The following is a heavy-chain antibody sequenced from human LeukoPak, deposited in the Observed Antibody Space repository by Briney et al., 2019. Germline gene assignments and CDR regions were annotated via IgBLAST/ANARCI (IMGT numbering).Heavy chain of an antibody. CDR2: IGYDGSKI. J-gene: IGHJ4*02. V-gene: IGHV3-30*02. CDR1: GFTFCRSG. CDR3: ARGRYCSGGSCYRGLIRSQYFDY. Sequence: PGGSLRLSCAASGFTFCRSGMHWVRQAPGKGLEWVTFIGYDGSKIYYADSVKGRFTISRDNSKNTLYLQMNSLRAEDTAVYYCARGRYCSGGSCYRGLIRSQYFDYWGQGTLVTVSS. D-gene: IGHD2-15*01.